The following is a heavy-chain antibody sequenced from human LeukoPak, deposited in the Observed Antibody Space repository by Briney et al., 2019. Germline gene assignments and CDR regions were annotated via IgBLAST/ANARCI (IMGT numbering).Heavy chain of an antibody. J-gene: IGHJ5*02. V-gene: IGHV1-2*06. CDR3: ARAKKVVPAASYWFDP. Sequence: ASVKVSCKASGYTFTGYYMHWVRQAPGQGLEWMGRINPNSGGTNYAQKFQGRVTMTRDTSISTAYMELSRLRSDDTAVNYCARAKKVVPAASYWFDPWGQGTLVTVSS. CDR2: INPNSGGT. D-gene: IGHD2-2*01. CDR1: GYTFTGYY.